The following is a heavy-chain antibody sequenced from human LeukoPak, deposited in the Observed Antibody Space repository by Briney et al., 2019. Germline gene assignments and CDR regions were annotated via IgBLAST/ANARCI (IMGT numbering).Heavy chain of an antibody. V-gene: IGHV3-7*01. CDR2: IKQDGSEK. J-gene: IGHJ4*02. Sequence: TGGPLRLSCAASGFTFSSYWMSWVRQAPGKGLEGVANIKQDGSEKYYVDSVKGRFTISRDNAKNSLYLQMNSLRAEDTAVYYCARGPYSSSIFDYWGQGTLVTVSS. CDR3: ARGPYSSSIFDY. D-gene: IGHD6-6*01. CDR1: GFTFSSYW.